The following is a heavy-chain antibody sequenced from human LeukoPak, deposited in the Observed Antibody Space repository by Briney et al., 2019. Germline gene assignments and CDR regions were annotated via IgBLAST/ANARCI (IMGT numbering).Heavy chain of an antibody. V-gene: IGHV4-39*07. CDR3: AREQWLGKRNAFDP. J-gene: IGHJ5*02. CDR1: GGSTSTSSYY. Sequence: PSETLSLTCTVSGGSTSTSSYYWGWIRQPPGKGLEWIGTIYYSGTTYYNPSLKSRVTISVDTSKNQVSLKLSSVTAADTAVYYCAREQWLGKRNAFDPWGQGTLVTVSS. D-gene: IGHD6-19*01. CDR2: IYYSGTT.